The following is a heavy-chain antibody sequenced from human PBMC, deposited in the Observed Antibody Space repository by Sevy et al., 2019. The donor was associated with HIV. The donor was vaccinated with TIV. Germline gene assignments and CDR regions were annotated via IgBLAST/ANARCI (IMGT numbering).Heavy chain of an antibody. CDR3: ARALADWGSFHYSS. J-gene: IGHJ4*02. CDR1: GFTFATYW. Sequence: GGSLRLSCAASGFTFATYWMTWVRQAPGKGLEWVAYIKQDGTDKYYVDSVRGRFTISRDNGKNSLYLQMSSLRAEDTAVYFCARALADWGSFHYSSWGRGILVTVSS. CDR2: IKQDGTDK. V-gene: IGHV3-7*01. D-gene: IGHD3-16*02.